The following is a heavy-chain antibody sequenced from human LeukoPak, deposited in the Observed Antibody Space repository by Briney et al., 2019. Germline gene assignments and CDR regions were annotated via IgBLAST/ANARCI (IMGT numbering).Heavy chain of an antibody. CDR3: ASVVGYSNYFAWFDP. CDR1: GGSISSGSYY. V-gene: IGHV4-61*02. CDR2: IYASGST. J-gene: IGHJ5*02. D-gene: IGHD4-11*01. Sequence: SQTLSLTCTVSGGSISSGSYYWSWIRQPAGKGLEWIGRIYASGSTDYNPSLKSRVTISADTSKNQFSLKLSSVTAADTAVYYCASVVGYSNYFAWFDPWGQGTLVTVSS.